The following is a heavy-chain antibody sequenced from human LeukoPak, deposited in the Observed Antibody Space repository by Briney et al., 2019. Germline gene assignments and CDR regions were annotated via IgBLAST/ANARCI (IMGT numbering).Heavy chain of an antibody. CDR2: TYSGGST. J-gene: IGHJ4*02. CDR3: AKERDVLMVYAMVDY. D-gene: IGHD2-8*01. Sequence: GGSLRLSCAASGFTVSSNYMSWVRQAPGKGLEWVSATYSGGSTYYADSVKGRFTISSDDSKNTLYLQMNSLRAEDTAVYYCAKERDVLMVYAMVDYWGQGTLVTVSS. V-gene: IGHV3-53*01. CDR1: GFTVSSNY.